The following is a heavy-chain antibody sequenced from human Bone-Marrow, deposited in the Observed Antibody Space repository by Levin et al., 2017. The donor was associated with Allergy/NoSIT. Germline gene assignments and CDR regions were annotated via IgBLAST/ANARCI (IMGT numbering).Heavy chain of an antibody. Sequence: EASVKVSCKVSGDTLGDLSMHWVRQVPGKGLEWMGGVDPEDKETVYAQKFQGRLTLTEDTSTDTAYMDLSSLTSEDTAIYYCTPAYYFENWGQGTLVTVSS. CDR3: TPAYYFEN. J-gene: IGHJ4*02. V-gene: IGHV1-24*01. CDR1: GDTLGDLS. D-gene: IGHD2-21*01. CDR2: VDPEDKET.